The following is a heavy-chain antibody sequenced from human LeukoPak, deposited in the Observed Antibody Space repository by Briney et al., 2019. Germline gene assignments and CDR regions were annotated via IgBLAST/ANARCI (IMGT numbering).Heavy chain of an antibody. CDR1: GGSIRGYY. D-gene: IGHD3-10*01. V-gene: IGHV4-59*01. CDR3: ARVFDSGSQAYFYYMDV. J-gene: IGHJ6*03. Sequence: SETLSLTCNVSGGSIRGYYWSWIRQPPGKGLEWIGYIYSSGSSNYNPSLKSRVTMSVDTSKNQFSLKVSSVTAADTAVYYCARVFDSGSQAYFYYMDVWGKGTTVTISS. CDR2: IYSSGSS.